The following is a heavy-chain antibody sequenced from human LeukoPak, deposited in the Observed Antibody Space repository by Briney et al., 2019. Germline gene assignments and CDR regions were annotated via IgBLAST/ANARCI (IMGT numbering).Heavy chain of an antibody. J-gene: IGHJ4*02. Sequence: PSETLSLTCTVSGGSMSSGRHYWSWIRQPAGKGLEWIGRIYTSGSTNYNPSLKSRLTISVDTSKNQFSLRLNSVTAADTAVYYCAREGGQWLERSFDHWGQGTLVTVSS. CDR3: AREGGQWLERSFDH. CDR2: IYTSGST. V-gene: IGHV4-61*02. D-gene: IGHD6-19*01. CDR1: GGSMSSGRHY.